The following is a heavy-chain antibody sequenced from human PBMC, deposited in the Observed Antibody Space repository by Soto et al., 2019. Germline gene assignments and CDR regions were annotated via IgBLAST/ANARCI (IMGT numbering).Heavy chain of an antibody. CDR2: IYYSGST. J-gene: IGHJ4*02. CDR3: ARQLGSYDILTGYLYYFDY. D-gene: IGHD3-9*01. CDR1: GGSISSSSYY. V-gene: IGHV4-39*01. Sequence: SETLSLTCTVSGGSISSSSYYWGWIRQPPGKGLEWIGSIYYSGSTYYNPSLKSRVTISVDTSKNQFSLKLSSVTAADTAVYYCARQLGSYDILTGYLYYFDYWCQGTLVTVSS.